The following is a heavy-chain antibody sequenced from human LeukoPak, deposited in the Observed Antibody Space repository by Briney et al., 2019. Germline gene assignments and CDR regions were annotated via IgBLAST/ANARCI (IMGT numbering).Heavy chain of an antibody. CDR1: DYTFISYG. CDR2: ISAYNGHT. J-gene: IGHJ5*02. V-gene: IGHV1-18*01. Sequence: ASVKVSCKASDYTFISYGISWVRQAPGQGLEWMGWISAYNGHTNYAQKFQGRVTMTTDTSTSTAYMELSSLRSEDTAVYYCARGGTSLATMIVVPSWFDPWGQGTLVTVSS. D-gene: IGHD3-22*01. CDR3: ARGGTSLATMIVVPSWFDP.